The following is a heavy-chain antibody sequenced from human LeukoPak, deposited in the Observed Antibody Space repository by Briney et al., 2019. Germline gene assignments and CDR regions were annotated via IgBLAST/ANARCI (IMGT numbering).Heavy chain of an antibody. J-gene: IGHJ6*02. CDR2: IWYDGSNK. CDR1: GSTFSSYG. CDR3: ARGGYCSGGSCYPSGMDV. D-gene: IGHD2-15*01. Sequence: GRSLRLPCAASGSTFSSYGMHWVRQAPGKGLEWVAIIWYDGSNKFYADSVKGRFTISRDNSKNTLYLQMNSLRAEDTAVYYCARGGYCSGGSCYPSGMDVWGQGTTVTVSS. V-gene: IGHV3-33*01.